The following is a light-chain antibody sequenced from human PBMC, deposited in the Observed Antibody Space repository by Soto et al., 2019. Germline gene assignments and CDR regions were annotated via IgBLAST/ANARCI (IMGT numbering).Light chain of an antibody. Sequence: QSVLTQTPSASGTPGQRVTISCSGSSSHIGSNIVNWYQQLPGTAPKLLIYSNSQRPSGVPDRFSASRSGSSASLAISGLQSEDEADYYCAAWDDSLNGYVFGTGPKVTVL. V-gene: IGLV1-44*01. CDR3: AAWDDSLNGYV. J-gene: IGLJ1*01. CDR2: SNS. CDR1: SSHIGSNI.